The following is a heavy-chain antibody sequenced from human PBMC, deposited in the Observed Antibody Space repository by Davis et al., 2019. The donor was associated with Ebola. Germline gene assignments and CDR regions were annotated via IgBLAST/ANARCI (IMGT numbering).Heavy chain of an antibody. J-gene: IGHJ4*02. V-gene: IGHV3-73*01. CDR1: GFTFSGSA. D-gene: IGHD6-19*01. CDR2: IRSKANSYAT. CDR3: SRPLPDSSGWPFDY. Sequence: GESLKISCAASGFTFSGSAMHWVRQASGNGLEWLGRIRSKANSYATIYAASVKGRFTISRDDSKNTVYLQMNSLKTEDTAVYYCSRPLPDSSGWPFDYWGQGTLVTVSS.